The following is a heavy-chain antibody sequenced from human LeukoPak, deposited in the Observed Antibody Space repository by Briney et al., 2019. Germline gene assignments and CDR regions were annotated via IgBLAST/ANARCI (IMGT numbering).Heavy chain of an antibody. CDR3: AKDRYSSGRGPFDY. CDR1: GFTFSSYG. CDR2: ILYDGSNK. D-gene: IGHD6-19*01. J-gene: IGHJ4*02. Sequence: GRSLRLSCAASGFTFSSYGMHWVRQAPGKGLEWVAVILYDGSNKYYADSVKGRFTISRDNSKNTLYLQMNSLRAEDTAVYYCAKDRYSSGRGPFDYWGRGTLVTVSS. V-gene: IGHV3-30*18.